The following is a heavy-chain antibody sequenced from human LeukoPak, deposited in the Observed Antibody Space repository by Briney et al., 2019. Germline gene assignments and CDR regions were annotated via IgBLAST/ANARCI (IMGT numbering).Heavy chain of an antibody. V-gene: IGHV1-69*06. Sequence: SVKVSCKASGGTFISYAISWVRRAPGQGLEWMGGIIPIFGTANYAQKFQGRVTITADKSTSTAYMELSSLRSEDTAVYYCARGSGKTNYGMDVWGKGTTVTVSS. CDR1: GGTFISYA. CDR3: ARGSGKTNYGMDV. J-gene: IGHJ6*04. CDR2: IIPIFGTA. D-gene: IGHD3-10*01.